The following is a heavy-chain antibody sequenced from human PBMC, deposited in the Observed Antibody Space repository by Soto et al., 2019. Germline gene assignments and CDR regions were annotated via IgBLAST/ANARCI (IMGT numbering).Heavy chain of an antibody. V-gene: IGHV4-34*01. J-gene: IGHJ6*02. CDR1: GGSFSGYY. Sequence: SETLSLTCAVYGGSFSGYYWSWIRQPPGKGLEWIGEINHSGSTNYNPSLKSRVTISVDTSKNQFSLKLSSVTAADTAVYYCARVRGKITMVRGVITYGMDVWGQGTTVTVSS. CDR2: INHSGST. CDR3: ARVRGKITMVRGVITYGMDV. D-gene: IGHD3-10*01.